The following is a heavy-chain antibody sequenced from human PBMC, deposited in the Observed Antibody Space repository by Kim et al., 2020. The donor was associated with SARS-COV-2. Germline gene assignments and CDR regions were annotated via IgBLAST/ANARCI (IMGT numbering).Heavy chain of an antibody. CDR2: INTRSSVL. J-gene: IGHJ2*01. CDR3: AREVSEPSTLGFDL. Sequence: GGSLRLSCVGSGFTFRSYEMNWVRQAPGKGLEWVSHINTRSSVLYYADSVKGRFTISRDNARNSLYLQMNNLRAEDAALYYCAREVSEPSTLGFDLWGRGTLVTVSS. V-gene: IGHV3-48*03. CDR1: GFTFRSYE. D-gene: IGHD3-16*01.